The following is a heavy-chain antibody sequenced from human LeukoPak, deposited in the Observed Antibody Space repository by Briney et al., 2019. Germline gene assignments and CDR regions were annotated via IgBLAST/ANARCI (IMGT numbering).Heavy chain of an antibody. CDR1: GFTVSSNY. CDR3: AGGSDDNWFDP. D-gene: IGHD2-21*02. Sequence: PGGSLRLSCAASGFTVSSNYMSWVRQAPGKGLEWVSVIYSGGSTYYADSVKGRFTISRDNSKNTLYLQMNSLRAEDAAVYYCAGGSDDNWFDPWGQGTLVTVSS. CDR2: IYSGGST. J-gene: IGHJ5*02. V-gene: IGHV3-53*01.